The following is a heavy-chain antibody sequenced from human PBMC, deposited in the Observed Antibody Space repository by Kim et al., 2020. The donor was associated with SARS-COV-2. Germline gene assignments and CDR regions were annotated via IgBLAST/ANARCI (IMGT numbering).Heavy chain of an antibody. J-gene: IGHJ4*02. D-gene: IGHD5-12*01. CDR1: GGSFSGYY. Sequence: SETLSLTCAVYGGSFSGYYWSWIRQPPGKGLEWIGEINHSGSTNYNPSLKSRVTISVDTSKNQFSLKLSSVTAADTAVYYCARGTDSGYGLYDYWGQGTLVTVSS. CDR2: INHSGST. CDR3: ARGTDSGYGLYDY. V-gene: IGHV4-34*01.